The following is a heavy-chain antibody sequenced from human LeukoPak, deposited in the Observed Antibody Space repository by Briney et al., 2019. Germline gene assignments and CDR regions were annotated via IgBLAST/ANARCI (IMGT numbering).Heavy chain of an antibody. CDR3: ATDNSRYGYNPTKH. Sequence: GGSLTLSCAASGFTFSSYSMNWVRQAPGKGLEWVSSISSSSSYIYYSDSVKGRFTISRDNAKNSLYLQMNSLRAEDTAVYYCATDNSRYGYNPTKHWGQGTLVTVSS. J-gene: IGHJ1*01. CDR2: ISSSSSYI. CDR1: GFTFSSYS. V-gene: IGHV3-21*01. D-gene: IGHD5-24*01.